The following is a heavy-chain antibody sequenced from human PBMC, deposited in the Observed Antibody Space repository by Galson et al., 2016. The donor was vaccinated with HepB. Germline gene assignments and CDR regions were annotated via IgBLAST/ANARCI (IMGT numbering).Heavy chain of an antibody. J-gene: IGHJ4*02. CDR3: ARVKDFWSGYLGENNC. CDR1: GGSINSDAW. CDR2: IYHSGTT. D-gene: IGHD3-3*01. Sequence: LTCAVSGGSINSDAWWTWVRQPPGKGLEWIGEIYHSGTTKYNPSLKSRVTISIDKSMNYFSLKLSSVTAADTAVYYCARVKDFWSGYLGENNCWGQGILVTVSS. V-gene: IGHV4-4*02.